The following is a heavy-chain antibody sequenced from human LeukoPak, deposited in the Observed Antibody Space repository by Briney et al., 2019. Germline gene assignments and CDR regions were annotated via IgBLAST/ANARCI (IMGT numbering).Heavy chain of an antibody. D-gene: IGHD6-13*01. CDR1: GFTFSSYS. CDR3: ARGYSSSWATDY. Sequence: PGGSLRLSCAASGFTFSSYSMNWVRQAPGKGLEWVSSVSSSSSYIYYADSVKGRFTISRDNAKNSLYLQMSSLRAEDTAVYYCARGYSSSWATDYWGQGTLVTVSS. J-gene: IGHJ4*02. CDR2: VSSSSSYI. V-gene: IGHV3-21*01.